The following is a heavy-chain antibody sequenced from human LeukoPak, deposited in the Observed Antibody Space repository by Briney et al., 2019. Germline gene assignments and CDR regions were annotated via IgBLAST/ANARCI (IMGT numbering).Heavy chain of an antibody. Sequence: ASVKVSCKASGYTFTSYAMHWVRQAPGQRLEWMGWINVGNGNTKYSQKFQGRVTVTRDTSTSTVHMELSGLRSEDTAVYYCARDQEGFDYWGQGTLVTVSS. CDR1: GYTFTSYA. J-gene: IGHJ4*02. CDR2: INVGNGNT. CDR3: ARDQEGFDY. V-gene: IGHV1-3*01.